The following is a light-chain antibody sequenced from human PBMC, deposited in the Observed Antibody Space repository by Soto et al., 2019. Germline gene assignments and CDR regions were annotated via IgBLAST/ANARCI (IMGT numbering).Light chain of an antibody. J-gene: IGKJ5*01. CDR1: QEVGKW. CDR3: QQANSFPIT. V-gene: IGKV1-12*01. Sequence: DIQMTQSPSSVSASVGDRVTITCRASQEVGKWLAWYQQKPGKAPTLLIHGASSLQSGVPSRYSCSGSGTDFSLTITSLQPEDFETYYCQQANSFPITFGQGTRLAIK. CDR2: GAS.